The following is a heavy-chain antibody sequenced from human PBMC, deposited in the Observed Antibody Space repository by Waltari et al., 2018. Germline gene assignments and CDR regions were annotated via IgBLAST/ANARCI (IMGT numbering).Heavy chain of an antibody. CDR2: ILPTGAT. D-gene: IGHD2-15*01. CDR3: ASDRGRGLYLDS. V-gene: IGHV4-4*02. CDR1: GDSVYNNYW. J-gene: IGHJ4*02. Sequence: QVQLQESGPRLVKPSGTPSLTCTVSGDSVYNNYWWSWVRQPPGKGLEWIGQILPTGATNYNPSLESRVTISIDTSKNQVSLKVTSASAADTAVYYCASDRGRGLYLDSWGQGTLVTVSP.